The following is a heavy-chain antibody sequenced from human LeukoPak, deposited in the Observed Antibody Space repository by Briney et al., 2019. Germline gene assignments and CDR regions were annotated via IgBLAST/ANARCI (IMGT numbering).Heavy chain of an antibody. CDR1: GYTFSGYY. V-gene: IGHV1-2*02. Sequence: ASVKVSCKASGYTFSGYYLHWVRQAPGQGLEWMGWINHDSGGTNYAQKFQGRVTMTRDTSISTAYMELSRLTSDDTAVYYCVTDVYSGYDYDYWGQGTLVTVSS. CDR2: INHDSGGT. CDR3: VTDVYSGYDYDY. D-gene: IGHD5-12*01. J-gene: IGHJ4*02.